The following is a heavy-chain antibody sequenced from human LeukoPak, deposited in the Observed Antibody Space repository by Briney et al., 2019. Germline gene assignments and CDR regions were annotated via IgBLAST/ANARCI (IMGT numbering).Heavy chain of an antibody. CDR3: ARLYSPDAFDI. D-gene: IGHD2-2*02. J-gene: IGHJ3*02. Sequence: GGSLRLSCAASGVTFSSYSMNWVRQAPGKGLEWVAYISSSRSPIYYADSLKGRFTISRDNAKNSLYLQMNSLRAEDTAVYYCARLYSPDAFDIWGQGTMVTVSS. V-gene: IGHV3-48*04. CDR1: GVTFSSYS. CDR2: ISSSRSPI.